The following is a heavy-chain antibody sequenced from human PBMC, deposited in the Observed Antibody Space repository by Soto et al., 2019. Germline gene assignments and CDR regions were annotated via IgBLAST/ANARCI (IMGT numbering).Heavy chain of an antibody. J-gene: IGHJ6*02. CDR1: GGSISSGDYY. D-gene: IGHD3-10*01. CDR3: ARDRGMGSVRGVMFYGMDV. V-gene: IGHV4-30-4*01. Sequence: SETLSLTCTVSGGSISSGDYYWSWIRQPPGKGLEWIGYMYYSGNTYYNPSLKSRVTISVDTSKNQLSLKLSSVTAADTAVYYCARDRGMGSVRGVMFYGMDVWGQGTTVTVSS. CDR2: MYYSGNT.